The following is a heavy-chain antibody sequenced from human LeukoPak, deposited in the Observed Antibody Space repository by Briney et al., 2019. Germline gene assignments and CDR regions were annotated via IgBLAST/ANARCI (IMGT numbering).Heavy chain of an antibody. V-gene: IGHV3-74*01. CDR3: AREGPYYYGSGSYYNFDY. CDR1: GFTFDDYA. J-gene: IGHJ4*02. CDR2: INSDGSST. D-gene: IGHD3-10*01. Sequence: PGRSLRLSCAASGFTFDDYAMHWVRQAPGKGLEWVSRINSDGSSTSYADSVKGRFTISRDNAKNTLYLQMNSLRAEDTAVYYCAREGPYYYGSGSYYNFDYWGQGTLVTVSS.